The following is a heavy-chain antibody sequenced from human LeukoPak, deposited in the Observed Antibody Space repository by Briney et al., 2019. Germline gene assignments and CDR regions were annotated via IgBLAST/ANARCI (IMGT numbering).Heavy chain of an antibody. Sequence: GGSLRLSCAASGFTFSDYYMSWIRQAPGKGLEWVSYISSSGSTIYYADSVKGRFTISRDNAKNSLYLQMNSLRAEDTAVYYCASGYYDSSGYYHPFDYWGQGTLVTVSS. J-gene: IGHJ4*02. CDR3: ASGYYDSSGYYHPFDY. D-gene: IGHD3-22*01. CDR1: GFTFSDYY. CDR2: ISSSGSTI. V-gene: IGHV3-11*01.